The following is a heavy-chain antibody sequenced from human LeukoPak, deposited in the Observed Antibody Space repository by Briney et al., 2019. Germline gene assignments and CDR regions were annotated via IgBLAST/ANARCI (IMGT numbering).Heavy chain of an antibody. CDR1: GFNFGDYA. CDR3: ARDRDRGYELAY. CDR2: IRSQAWGGTT. J-gene: IGHJ4*02. V-gene: IGHV3-49*03. Sequence: PGRSLRLSCQGSGFNFGDYAMTWIRQAPGKGLEWLGYIRSQAWGGTTKYAPSVEGRFKISRDNSKALTYLEITSLRIEDTGVYFCARDRDRGYELAYWGQGTPVIVSS. D-gene: IGHD5-12*01.